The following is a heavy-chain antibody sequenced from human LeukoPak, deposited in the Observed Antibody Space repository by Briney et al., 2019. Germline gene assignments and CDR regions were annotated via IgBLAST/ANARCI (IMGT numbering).Heavy chain of an antibody. Sequence: ASVKVSCKASGYTFTSYYMHWVRQAPGQGLEWMGIINPSGGSTSYAQKFQGRVTTTRDTSTSTVYMELSSLRSEDTAVYYCARDVGCSSTSCYVDAFDIWGQGTMVTVSS. CDR1: GYTFTSYY. V-gene: IGHV1-46*01. J-gene: IGHJ3*02. D-gene: IGHD2-2*01. CDR2: INPSGGST. CDR3: ARDVGCSSTSCYVDAFDI.